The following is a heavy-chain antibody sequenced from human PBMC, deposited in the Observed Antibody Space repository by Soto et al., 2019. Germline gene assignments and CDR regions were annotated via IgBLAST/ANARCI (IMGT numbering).Heavy chain of an antibody. J-gene: IGHJ4*02. Sequence: SVKVSCKASGGTFSSYAISWVRQAPGQGLEWMGGIIPIFGTANYAQKFQGRVTITADESTSTAYMELSSLRSEDTAVYYCARDPSQLRYFDWPLDYWGKGTLVTVYS. V-gene: IGHV1-69*13. D-gene: IGHD3-9*01. CDR2: IIPIFGTA. CDR1: GGTFSSYA. CDR3: ARDPSQLRYFDWPLDY.